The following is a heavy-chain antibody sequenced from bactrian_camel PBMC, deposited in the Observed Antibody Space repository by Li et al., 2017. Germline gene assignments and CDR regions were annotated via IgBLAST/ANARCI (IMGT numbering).Heavy chain of an antibody. D-gene: IGHD7*01. CDR3: AAVVGCSTAPWLRDPGQRQGPIY. CDR1: SNNIENYS. J-gene: IGHJ4*01. CDR2: ITRIHGGT. V-gene: IGHV3S63*01. Sequence: QLVESGGRSVQAGGSLNLSCVASSNNIENYSLGWFRQAPGKEREGVASITRIHGGTAYADSVKGRFIISRDNTKNTWYLQMNILKPEDTAMYYCAAVVGCSTAPWLRDPGQRQGPIYWGQGTQVTVS.